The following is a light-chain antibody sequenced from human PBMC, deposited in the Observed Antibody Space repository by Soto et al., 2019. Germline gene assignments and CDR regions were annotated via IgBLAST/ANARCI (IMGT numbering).Light chain of an antibody. J-gene: IGKJ2*01. CDR1: QSISSY. Sequence: DIQMTQSPSSLSASVGDRVTITCRASQSISSYLNWYQQKPGKAPKLLIYAASSLQSGVPSRFSGSGSGTDFALTISSLQPEDFATYYCQQSYSTPYPFGQVTKVDIK. V-gene: IGKV1-39*01. CDR3: QQSYSTPYP. CDR2: AAS.